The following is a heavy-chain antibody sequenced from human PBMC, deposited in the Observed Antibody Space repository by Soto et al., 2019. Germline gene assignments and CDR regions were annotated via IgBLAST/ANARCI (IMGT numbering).Heavy chain of an antibody. D-gene: IGHD4-17*01. V-gene: IGHV4-59*01. Sequence: PSETLSLTCTVSGGSISSYYWSWIRQPPGKGLEWVGYIYYSGSTNYNPSLKSRVTISVDTSKNQFSLKLSSVTAADTAGYYCARNYGDYGFFDYWGQGTLDTVSS. CDR2: IYYSGST. CDR3: ARNYGDYGFFDY. J-gene: IGHJ4*02. CDR1: GGSISSYY.